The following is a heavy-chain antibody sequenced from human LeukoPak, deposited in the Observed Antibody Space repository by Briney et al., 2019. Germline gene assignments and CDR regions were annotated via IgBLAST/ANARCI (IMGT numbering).Heavy chain of an antibody. J-gene: IGHJ4*02. CDR1: GFTFSSYS. CDR2: ISSSSSSYI. V-gene: IGHV3-21*01. CDR3: ARDIYSYGAPGYFDY. D-gene: IGHD5-18*01. Sequence: GGSLRLSCAASGFTFSSYSMNWVRQAPGKGLEWVSSISSSSSSYIYYADSVKGRFTISRDNAKNSLYLQMNSLRAEDTAVYYCARDIYSYGAPGYFDYWGQRTLVTVSS.